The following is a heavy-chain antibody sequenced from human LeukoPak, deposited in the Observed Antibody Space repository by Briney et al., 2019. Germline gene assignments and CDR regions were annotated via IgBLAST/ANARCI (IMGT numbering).Heavy chain of an antibody. D-gene: IGHD3-22*01. Sequence: SETLSLTCTVSGGSISSYYWSWIRQPPGKGLEWIGYIYYSGSTNYNPSLKSRVTISVDTSKNQFSLKLSSVTAADTAVYYCARTSGHYFDSKGPFDYWGQGTLVTVSS. CDR1: GGSISSYY. V-gene: IGHV4-59*08. J-gene: IGHJ4*02. CDR2: IYYSGST. CDR3: ARTSGHYFDSKGPFDY.